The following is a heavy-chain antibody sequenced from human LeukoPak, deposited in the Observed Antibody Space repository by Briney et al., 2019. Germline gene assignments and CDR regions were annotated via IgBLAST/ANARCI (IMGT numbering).Heavy chain of an antibody. CDR1: GYSFTKYG. Sequence: ASVKVSCKASGYSFTKYGISWVRQAPGQGLEWMGWITSYNGNTNYAQKFQGRLTMTIDTSTTTAYMELRSLRSDDTAMYYCAREGTGETAFDYWGQGTLVTVSS. D-gene: IGHD1-1*01. CDR3: AREGTGETAFDY. CDR2: ITSYNGNT. V-gene: IGHV1-18*01. J-gene: IGHJ4*02.